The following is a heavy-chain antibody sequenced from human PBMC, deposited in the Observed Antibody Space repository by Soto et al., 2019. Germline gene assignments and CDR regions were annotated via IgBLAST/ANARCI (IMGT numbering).Heavy chain of an antibody. J-gene: IGHJ6*02. CDR3: VRHAIGGTALGLDV. CDR2: IYSSGTT. CDR1: GGSISSYY. D-gene: IGHD2-15*01. V-gene: IGHV4-59*08. Sequence: SETLSLTCTVSGGSISSYYWSWIRQSPGKGLEWIGYIYSSGTTNYNPSLKSRVTISVDTSKNQFSLRLSSVTAADTALYYCVRHAIGGTALGLDVWGQGTTVTVSS.